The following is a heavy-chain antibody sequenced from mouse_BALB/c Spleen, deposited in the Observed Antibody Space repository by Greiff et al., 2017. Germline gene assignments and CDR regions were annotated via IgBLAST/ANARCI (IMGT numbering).Heavy chain of an antibody. V-gene: IGHV3-2*02. J-gene: IGHJ2*01. Sequence: VQLKQSGPGLVKPSQSLSLTCTVTGYSITSDYAWNWIRQFPGNKLEWMGYISYSGSTSYNPSLKSRISITRDTSKNQFFLQLNSVTTEDTATYYCARGYDYDSNWAYYFDSWGQGTTLTVS. D-gene: IGHD2-4*01. CDR3: ARGYDYDSNWAYYFDS. CDR2: ISYSGST. CDR1: GYSITSDYA.